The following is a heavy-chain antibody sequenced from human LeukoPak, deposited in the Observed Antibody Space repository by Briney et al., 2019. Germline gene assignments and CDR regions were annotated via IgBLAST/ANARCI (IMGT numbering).Heavy chain of an antibody. CDR2: ISSSSSYI. D-gene: IGHD2-15*01. CDR1: GSTFSSYS. CDR3: ARPMLLVVAASPLDY. J-gene: IGHJ4*02. Sequence: GGSLRLSCAASGSTFSSYSMDWVRQAPGKGLEWVSSISSSSSYIYYADSVKGRFTISRDNAKNSLYLQMNSLRAEDTAVYYCARPMLLVVAASPLDYWGQGTLVTVSS. V-gene: IGHV3-21*01.